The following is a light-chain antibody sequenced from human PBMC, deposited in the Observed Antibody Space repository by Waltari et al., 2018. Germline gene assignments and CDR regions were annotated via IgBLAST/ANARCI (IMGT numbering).Light chain of an antibody. CDR3: AAWDDSPIGQV. CDR2: KNE. Sequence: QSVLTQPPSASGTPGQRVTISCSGSNSNIGSNPVSWYQQFPGTAPKLVIYKNEPRPSGVPDRFSASKSGTAASLAISGLRSEDEADYYCAAWDDSPIGQVFGGGTKVTVL. V-gene: IGLV1-47*01. J-gene: IGLJ3*02. CDR1: NSNIGSNP.